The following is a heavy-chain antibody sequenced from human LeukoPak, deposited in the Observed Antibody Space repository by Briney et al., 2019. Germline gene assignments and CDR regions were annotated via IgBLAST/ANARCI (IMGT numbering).Heavy chain of an antibody. J-gene: IGHJ4*02. CDR1: GYTFTSYY. CDR2: INPSGNST. Sequence: ASVKVSCKTSGYTFTSYYMHWVRQAPGQGLEWMGIINPSGNSTSYPQRFQGRITMTWDTSTSTGYMELSRLGSEDTAVYYCATSVLDYWGQGTLVTVSS. V-gene: IGHV1-46*01. CDR3: ATSVLDY.